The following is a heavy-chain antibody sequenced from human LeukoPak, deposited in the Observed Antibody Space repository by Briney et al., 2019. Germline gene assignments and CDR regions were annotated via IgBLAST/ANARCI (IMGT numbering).Heavy chain of an antibody. D-gene: IGHD3-22*01. J-gene: IGHJ1*01. Sequence: SQTLSPTCPLYGGSITSFYWGCIKQPPRKGREWIGYIFYSGSTNYNPSLKSPVTIAVDTSKNQFSLKLSSVTAADTAVYYCARVYYYDSSGYYPAEYFQHWGQGTLVTVSS. CDR2: IFYSGST. CDR3: ARVYYYDSSGYYPAEYFQH. CDR1: GGSITSFY. V-gene: IGHV4-59*01.